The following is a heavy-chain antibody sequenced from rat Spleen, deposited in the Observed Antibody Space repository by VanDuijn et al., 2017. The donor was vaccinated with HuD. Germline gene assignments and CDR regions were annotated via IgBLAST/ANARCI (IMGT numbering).Heavy chain of an antibody. CDR1: GFTFSNYG. CDR3: ARRLYNNYYFDY. V-gene: IGHV5-29*01. Sequence: EVQLVESGGGLVQPGRSLKLSCAASGFTFSNYGMAWIRQAPKQGLEWVATVIFDGSRTYYRDSVKGRFTISRDNAKSTLYLQMNSLRSEDTATYYCARRLYNNYYFDYWGQGVMVTVSS. J-gene: IGHJ2*01. CDR2: VIFDGSRT. D-gene: IGHD1-10*01.